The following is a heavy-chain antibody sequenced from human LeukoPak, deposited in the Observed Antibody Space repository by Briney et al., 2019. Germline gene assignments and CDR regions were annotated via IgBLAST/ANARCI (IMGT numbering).Heavy chain of an antibody. CDR3: ASPVGATTVRAFDI. CDR1: GFIFSDHY. CDR2: TRNEANIYTT. Sequence: GGSLRLSCAASGFIFSDHYMDWVRQAPGKGLEWVGRTRNEANIYTTKYAASVKGRFTISRDDSKNSLYLQMNSLKTENTAVYYCASPVGATTVRAFDIWGQGTMVTVSS. J-gene: IGHJ3*02. V-gene: IGHV3-72*01. D-gene: IGHD1-26*01.